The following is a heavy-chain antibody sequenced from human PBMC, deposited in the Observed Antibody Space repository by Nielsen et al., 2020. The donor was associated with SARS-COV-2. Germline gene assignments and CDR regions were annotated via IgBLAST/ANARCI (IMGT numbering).Heavy chain of an antibody. CDR3: AKVYGDYVGFFDV. Sequence: SLKTSCVGSGFTFDDYAMHWVRQAPGKGLEWVSGISWNSVSIDYADSVKGRFTISRDNAKSSLYLQMNSLRAEDTAFYYCAKVYGDYVGFFDVWGRGTLVTVSS. D-gene: IGHD4-17*01. CDR1: GFTFDDYA. V-gene: IGHV3-9*01. J-gene: IGHJ2*01. CDR2: ISWNSVSI.